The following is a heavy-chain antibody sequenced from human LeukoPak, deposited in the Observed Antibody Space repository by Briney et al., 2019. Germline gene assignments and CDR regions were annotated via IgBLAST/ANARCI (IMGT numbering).Heavy chain of an antibody. CDR3: TRDLGYCSGGSCYAAAF. Sequence: GGSLRLSCAASGFTFSSYSMNWVRQAPGKGLEWVSSISSSSSYIYYADSVKGRFTISRDNAKNSLYLQMNSLRAEDTAIYYCTRDLGYCSGGSCYAAAFWGQGTLVTVSS. D-gene: IGHD2-15*01. V-gene: IGHV3-21*04. CDR1: GFTFSSYS. CDR2: ISSSSSYI. J-gene: IGHJ1*01.